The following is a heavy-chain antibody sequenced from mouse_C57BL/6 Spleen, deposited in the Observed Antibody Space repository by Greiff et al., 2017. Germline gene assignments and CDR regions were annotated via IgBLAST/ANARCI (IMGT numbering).Heavy chain of an antibody. J-gene: IGHJ2*01. D-gene: IGHD2-3*01. CDR1: GYTFTSYW. Sequence: VQLQQPGAELVRPGSSVKLSCKASGYTFTSYWMHWVKQRPIQGLEWIGNIDPSDSETHYNQKFKDKATLTVDKSSSTAYMQLSSLTSEDSAVYYCARYDGNYYFDYWGQGTTLTVSS. V-gene: IGHV1-52*01. CDR2: IDPSDSET. CDR3: ARYDGNYYFDY.